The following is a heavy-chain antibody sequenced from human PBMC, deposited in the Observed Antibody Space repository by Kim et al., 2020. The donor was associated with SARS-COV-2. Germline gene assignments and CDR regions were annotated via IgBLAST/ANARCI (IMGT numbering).Heavy chain of an antibody. V-gene: IGHV1-46*01. Sequence: GQKFEGQVTETRDTSTSTVYMELSSVRSADTAVYYCAREAPERRYFGMDVWGQGTTVTVSS. CDR3: AREAPERRYFGMDV. J-gene: IGHJ6*02.